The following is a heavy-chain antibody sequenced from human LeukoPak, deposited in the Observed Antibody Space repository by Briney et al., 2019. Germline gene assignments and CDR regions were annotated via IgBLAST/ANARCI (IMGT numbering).Heavy chain of an antibody. J-gene: IGHJ5*02. D-gene: IGHD1-26*01. V-gene: IGHV3-21*04. CDR1: GFALKSYS. CDR2: ISSTSAYI. CDR3: AKGGHFSWFDP. Sequence: GGSLRLSCAGSGFALKSYSLTWVRQAPGKGLEWVSSISSTSAYIHYADSVKGRFTISRDNSKDTLYLQMYTLRADDTAVYYCAKGGHFSWFDPWGQGTLVTVSS.